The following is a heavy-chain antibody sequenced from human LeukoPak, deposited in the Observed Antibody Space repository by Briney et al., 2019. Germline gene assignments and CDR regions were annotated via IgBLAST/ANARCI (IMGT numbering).Heavy chain of an antibody. V-gene: IGHV4-59*01. D-gene: IGHD3-16*02. CDR1: GGSISSYY. CDR2: IYYSGST. J-gene: IGHJ4*02. Sequence: PSETLSLTCTVSGGSISSYYWSWIRQPPGKGLEWIGYIYYSGSTNYNPSLKSRVTISVDMSKNQFSLKLSSVTAADTAVYYCARRGVWGSYRDPHRYDYWGQGTLVTVSS. CDR3: ARRGVWGSYRDPHRYDY.